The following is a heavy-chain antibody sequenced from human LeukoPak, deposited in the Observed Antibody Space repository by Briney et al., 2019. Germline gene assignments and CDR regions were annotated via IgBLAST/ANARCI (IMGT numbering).Heavy chain of an antibody. CDR3: ARDWEQLVTNWFDP. V-gene: IGHV1-2*06. J-gene: IGHJ5*02. CDR2: INPNSGGT. D-gene: IGHD6-13*01. Sequence: ASVKVSCKASGYTFTGYYMHWVRQAPGQGLEWMGRINPNSGGTNYAQKFQGRVNMTRDTSISTAYMELSRLRSDDTAVYYCARDWEQLVTNWFDPWGQGTLVTVSS. CDR1: GYTFTGYY.